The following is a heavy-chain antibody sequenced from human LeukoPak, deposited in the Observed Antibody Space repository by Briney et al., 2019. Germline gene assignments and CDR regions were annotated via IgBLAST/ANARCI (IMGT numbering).Heavy chain of an antibody. V-gene: IGHV4-39*07. CDR3: ARGLHTAMATGYYYMDV. Sequence: PSETLSLTCTVSGGSISSSSYYWGWIRQPPGKGLEWIGSIYYSGSTYYNPSLKSRVTISVDTSKNQFSLKLSSVTAADTAVYYCARGLHTAMATGYYYMDVWGKGTTVTISS. CDR2: IYYSGST. J-gene: IGHJ6*03. CDR1: GGSISSSSYY. D-gene: IGHD5-18*01.